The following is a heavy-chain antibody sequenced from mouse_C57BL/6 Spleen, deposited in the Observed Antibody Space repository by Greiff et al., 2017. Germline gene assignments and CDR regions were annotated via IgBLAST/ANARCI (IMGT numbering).Heavy chain of an antibody. V-gene: IGHV1-64*01. Sequence: QVQLQQPGAELVKPGASVTLSCKASGYTFTSYWMHWVKQRPGQGLEWIGMIHPNSGSTNYNEKFKSKATLTVDKSSSTAYMQLSSLTSEDSAVYYCARTGHSGNYAMDYWGQGTSVTVSS. D-gene: IGHD3-1*01. CDR2: IHPNSGST. CDR3: ARTGHSGNYAMDY. CDR1: GYTFTSYW. J-gene: IGHJ4*01.